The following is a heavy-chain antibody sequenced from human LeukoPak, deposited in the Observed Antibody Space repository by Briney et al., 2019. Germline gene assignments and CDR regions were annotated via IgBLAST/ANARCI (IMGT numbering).Heavy chain of an antibody. J-gene: IGHJ4*02. D-gene: IGHD3-10*01. Sequence: PGGSLRLSCAASGFTFISYGMHWVRQAPGKGLEGVAVISYDGSNKYYADSVKGRFTISRDNSKNTLYQQMNSLRAEDTAVYYCAKASDHWDGSGSYDYWGQGTLVTVSS. CDR1: GFTFISYG. V-gene: IGHV3-30*18. CDR2: ISYDGSNK. CDR3: AKASDHWDGSGSYDY.